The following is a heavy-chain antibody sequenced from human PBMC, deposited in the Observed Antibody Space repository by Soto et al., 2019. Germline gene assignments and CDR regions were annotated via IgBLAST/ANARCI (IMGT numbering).Heavy chain of an antibody. J-gene: IGHJ6*02. CDR2: INHSGST. V-gene: IGHV4-34*01. D-gene: IGHD7-27*01. CDR3: ARGHWAVATPDYYYYYGMDV. CDR1: GGSFSGYY. Sequence: SETLSLTCAVYGGSFSGYYWSWIRQPPGKGLEWIGEINHSGSTNYNPSLKSRVTISVDTSKNQFSLKLSSVTAADTAVYYCARGHWAVATPDYYYYYGMDVWGQGTTVTVSS.